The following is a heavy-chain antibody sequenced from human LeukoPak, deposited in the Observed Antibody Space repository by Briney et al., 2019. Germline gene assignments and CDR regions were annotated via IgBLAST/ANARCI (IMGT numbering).Heavy chain of an antibody. CDR2: ISGSGGTT. V-gene: IGHV3-23*01. CDR1: GFTFSSYA. J-gene: IGHJ4*02. CDR3: AKSRTPCCGGDCYYFDH. D-gene: IGHD2-21*02. Sequence: GGSLRLSCAASGFTFSSYAMSWVRQAPGKGLGSVSAISGSGGTTYYADSVKGRFTISRDNSKNTLYVQMNSLRAGDTAVYYCAKSRTPCCGGDCYYFDHWGQGTLVTVSS.